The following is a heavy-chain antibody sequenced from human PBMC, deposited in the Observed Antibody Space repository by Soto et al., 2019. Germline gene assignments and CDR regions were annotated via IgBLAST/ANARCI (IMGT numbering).Heavy chain of an antibody. Sequence: PGGSLRLSCATSGFNFNNYAMSWVRQAPGERLEWVSFISSSGGTTYYADSVKGRFTISRDNAKDSLYLQMNSLRVEDTAVYYCARGDCKTSCYIGFWGQGALVTVSS. CDR1: GFNFNNYA. V-gene: IGHV3-48*03. CDR2: ISSSGGTT. D-gene: IGHD2-2*02. CDR3: ARGDCKTSCYIGF. J-gene: IGHJ1*01.